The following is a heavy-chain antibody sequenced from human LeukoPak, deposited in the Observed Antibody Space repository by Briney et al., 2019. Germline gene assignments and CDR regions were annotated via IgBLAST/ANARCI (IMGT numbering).Heavy chain of an antibody. V-gene: IGHV1-69*04. CDR1: GGTFSSYA. CDR3: ARDVETDCSSTSCYYNWFDP. D-gene: IGHD2-2*01. Sequence: SVKVSCKASGGTFSSYAISWVRQAPGQGLEWMGRIIPIFGIANYAQKFQGRVTITADKSTSTAYMKLSSLRSEDTAVYYCARDVETDCSSTSCYYNWFDPWGQGTLVTVSS. J-gene: IGHJ5*02. CDR2: IIPIFGIA.